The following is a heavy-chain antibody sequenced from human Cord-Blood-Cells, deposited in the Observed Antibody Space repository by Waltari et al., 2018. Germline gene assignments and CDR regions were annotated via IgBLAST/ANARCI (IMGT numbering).Heavy chain of an antibody. J-gene: IGHJ5*02. V-gene: IGHV1-69*01. CDR1: GGTFSSYA. Sequence: QVQLVQSGAEVKKPGSSVKVSCKASGGTFSSYAISWVRQAPGQGLEWMGGIIPIFGTANYAQKFQGRVTITADDATSTAYMGLSSLRSEDTAVYYCARVGSIAATTNWFDPWGQGTLVTVSS. CDR2: IIPIFGTA. CDR3: ARVGSIAATTNWFDP. D-gene: IGHD6-13*01.